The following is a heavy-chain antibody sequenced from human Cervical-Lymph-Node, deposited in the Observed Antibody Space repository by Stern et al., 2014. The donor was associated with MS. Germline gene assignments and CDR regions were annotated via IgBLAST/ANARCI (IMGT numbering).Heavy chain of an antibody. CDR2: INSNSGGT. CDR3: ARGGTSSCDY. CDR1: GYTFTGYY. Sequence: VQLVESGAEVKKPGASVKVSCKASGYTFTGYYMHWVRQAPGQGPEWMGWINSNSGGTTYAQKFQGRVTVTRDTSISTVYMELSRLRSDDTAVYYCARGGTSSCDYWGQGTLVTVSS. V-gene: IGHV1-2*02. J-gene: IGHJ4*02. D-gene: IGHD1-14*01.